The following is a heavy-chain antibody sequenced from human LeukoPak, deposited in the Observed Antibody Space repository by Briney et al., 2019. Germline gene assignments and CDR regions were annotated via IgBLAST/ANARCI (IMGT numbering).Heavy chain of an antibody. CDR3: ARPGYYDFWSGYYGNGMDV. J-gene: IGHJ6*02. CDR2: IYYSGST. Sequence: SETLSLTCTVSGGSISSSSYYWGWIRQPPGKGLEWIGSIYYSGSTYYNPSLKSRVTISVDTSKNQFSLKLSFVTAADTAVYYCARPGYYDFWSGYYGNGMDVWGQGTTVTVSS. V-gene: IGHV4-39*01. D-gene: IGHD3-3*01. CDR1: GGSISSSSYY.